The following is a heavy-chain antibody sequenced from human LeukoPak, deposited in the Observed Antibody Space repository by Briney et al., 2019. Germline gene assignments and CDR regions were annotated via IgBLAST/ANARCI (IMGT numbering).Heavy chain of an antibody. CDR2: IAYDGSRA. Sequence: GGSLRLSCAGSGFTFGGYGMHWFRQTPGKGLEWVAVIAYDGSRAFYADSGKGRFTISRDNSKNTMSVQMDDLRAEDTAVYYCTRYNNDHFDYWGQGTLVTVSS. CDR1: GFTFGGYG. D-gene: IGHD1-14*01. J-gene: IGHJ4*02. CDR3: TRYNNDHFDY. V-gene: IGHV3-33*01.